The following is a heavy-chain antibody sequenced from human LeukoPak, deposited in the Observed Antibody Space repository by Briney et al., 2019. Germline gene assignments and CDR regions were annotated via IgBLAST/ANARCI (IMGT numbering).Heavy chain of an antibody. J-gene: IGHJ4*02. CDR3: ARGGGLAVAGTRFDY. D-gene: IGHD6-13*01. V-gene: IGHV1-2*02. CDR2: IDPNGGGT. Sequence: ASVKVPCKASGYTFTGYYMHWVRQAPGQGLEWMGWIDPNGGGTKYAQKFQGRVTMARDTSISTAYMELSRLTSDDTAVYYCARGGGLAVAGTRFDYWGQGTLVTVSS. CDR1: GYTFTGYY.